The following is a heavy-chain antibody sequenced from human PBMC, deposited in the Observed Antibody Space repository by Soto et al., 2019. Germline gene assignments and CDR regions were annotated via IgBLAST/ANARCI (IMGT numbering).Heavy chain of an antibody. CDR1: GGTFSSYT. J-gene: IGHJ6*02. CDR2: IIPILGIA. CDR3: ANHALLWFGELPSYYYYGMDV. D-gene: IGHD3-10*01. V-gene: IGHV1-69*02. Sequence: QVQLVQSGAEVKKPGSSVKVSCKASGGTFSSYTISWVRQAPGQGLEWMGRIIPILGIANYAQKFQGRVTITADKSTSTAYMELSSLRSEDTAVYYCANHALLWFGELPSYYYYGMDVWGQGTTVTVSS.